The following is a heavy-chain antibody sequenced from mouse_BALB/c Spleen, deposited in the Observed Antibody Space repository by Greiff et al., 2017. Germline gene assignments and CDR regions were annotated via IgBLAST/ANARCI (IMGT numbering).Heavy chain of an antibody. Sequence: QVQLKQSGPELVKPGASVKMSCKASGYTFTGYYIHWVKQRPGQGLEWIGWIYPGDGSTKYNEKFKGKTTLTADKSSSTAYMLLSSLTSEDSAIYFCAIITTATAMDYWGQGTSVTVSS. D-gene: IGHD1-2*01. CDR1: GYTFTGYY. V-gene: IGHV1S56*01. J-gene: IGHJ4*01. CDR3: AIITTATAMDY. CDR2: IYPGDGST.